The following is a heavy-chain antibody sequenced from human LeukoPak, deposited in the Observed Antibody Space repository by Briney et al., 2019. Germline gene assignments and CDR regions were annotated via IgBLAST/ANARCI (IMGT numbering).Heavy chain of an antibody. D-gene: IGHD5-18*01. CDR3: ASEVQYSYGYKDY. CDR2: IRYDGSNK. Sequence: PGGSLRLSCAASEFTFSSYGMHWVRQAPGKGLEWVAFIRYDGSNKYYADSVKGRFTISRDNSKNTLYLQMNSLRAEDTAVYYCASEVQYSYGYKDYWGQGTLVTVSS. V-gene: IGHV3-30*02. CDR1: EFTFSSYG. J-gene: IGHJ4*02.